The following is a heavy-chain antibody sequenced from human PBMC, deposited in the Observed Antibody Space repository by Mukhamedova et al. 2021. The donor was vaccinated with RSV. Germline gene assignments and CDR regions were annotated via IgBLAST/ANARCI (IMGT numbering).Heavy chain of an antibody. D-gene: IGHD4-23*01. Sequence: VSSISSSSSYIYYADSVKGRFTISRDNAKNSLYLQMNSLRAEDTAVYYCARDGDDYGGKSHFDYWGQGALVTVSS. CDR3: ARDGDDYGGKSHFDY. J-gene: IGHJ4*02. CDR2: ISSSSSYI. V-gene: IGHV3-21*01.